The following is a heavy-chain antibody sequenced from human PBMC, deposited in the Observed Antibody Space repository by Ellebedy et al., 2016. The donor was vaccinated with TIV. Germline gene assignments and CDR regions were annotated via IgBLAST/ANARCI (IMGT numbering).Heavy chain of an antibody. V-gene: IGHV4-59*08. CDR2: IYYSGST. D-gene: IGHD6-6*01. J-gene: IGHJ4*02. Sequence: SETLSLTCTVSGGSISSYYWSWIRQPPGKGLEWIGYIYYSGSTNYNPSLKSRVTISVDTSKNQFSLKLSSVTAADTAVYYCARQAFEYSSSSTYDYWGQGTLVTVSS. CDR3: ARQAFEYSSSSTYDY. CDR1: GGSISSYY.